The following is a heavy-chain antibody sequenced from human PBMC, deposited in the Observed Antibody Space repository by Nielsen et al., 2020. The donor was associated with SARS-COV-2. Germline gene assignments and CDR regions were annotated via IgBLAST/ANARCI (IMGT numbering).Heavy chain of an antibody. J-gene: IGHJ6*02. V-gene: IGHV1-69*04. D-gene: IGHD5-18*01. CDR3: AREGGYSPETDYGMDV. Sequence: WVRQAPGQGLEWMGRIIPILGIANYAQKFQGRVTITADKSTSTAYMELSSLRSEDTAVYYCAREGGYSPETDYGMDVWGQGTTVTVSS. CDR2: IIPILGIA.